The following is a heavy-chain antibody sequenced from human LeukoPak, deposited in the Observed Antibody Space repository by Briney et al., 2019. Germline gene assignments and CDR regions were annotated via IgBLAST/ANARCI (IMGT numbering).Heavy chain of an antibody. J-gene: IGHJ4*02. CDR1: GGSISTTNW. CDR2: VHLSGRT. V-gene: IGHV4-4*02. Sequence: PSGTLSLTCGVSGGSISTTNWWTWVRQPPGEGLEWIGEVHLSGRTHYNPSLESQVTMSVDMSENHISLRLTSVTAADTAVYYCAREGGPYRPLDYSGQGTLVTVSS. CDR3: AREGGPYRPLDY.